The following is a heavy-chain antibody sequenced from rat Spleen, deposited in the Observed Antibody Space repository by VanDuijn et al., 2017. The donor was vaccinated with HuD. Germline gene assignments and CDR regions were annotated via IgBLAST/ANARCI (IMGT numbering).Heavy chain of an antibody. V-gene: IGHV5-25*01. D-gene: IGHD5-1*01. J-gene: IGHJ3*01. CDR3: TTKLGAEGFAY. Sequence: EVQLVESGGGSVQPGRSMKLSCAASGINFSNYYMAWVRQAPTKGLEWVASISNDGGNTYYRDSVKGRFTISRDNAKNTLYLQMDSLGSEDTATYYCTTKLGAEGFAYWGQGTLVTVSS. CDR1: GINFSNYY. CDR2: ISNDGGNT.